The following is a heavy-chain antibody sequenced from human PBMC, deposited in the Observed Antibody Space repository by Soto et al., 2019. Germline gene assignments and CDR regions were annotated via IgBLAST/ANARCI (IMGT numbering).Heavy chain of an antibody. Sequence: SGPTLVNPTQSLTLACTFSGFTLRSSGVGVGWIRQPPGKALERLALIYWDDDKRYSPSLKSRLTISKDTSKNQVVLTMTNMDPVDTATYYCAHRREGKAEGARYDYWGQGILVTVSS. CDR3: AHRREGKAEGARYDY. CDR2: IYWDDDK. CDR1: GFTLRSSGVG. D-gene: IGHD6-13*01. J-gene: IGHJ4*02. V-gene: IGHV2-5*02.